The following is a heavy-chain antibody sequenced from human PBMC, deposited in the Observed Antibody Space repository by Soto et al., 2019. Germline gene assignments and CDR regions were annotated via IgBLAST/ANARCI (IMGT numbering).Heavy chain of an antibody. CDR2: IKQDGSEK. V-gene: IGHV3-7*03. D-gene: IGHD6-19*01. CDR1: GFTFSSYW. CDR3: ARGQEGSGWYGGLYYFDY. Sequence: EVQLVESGGGLVQPGGSLRLSCAASGFTFSSYWMSWVRQAPGKGLEWVANIKQDGSEKYYVDSVKGRFTISRDNAKNSLYLQMNSLRAEDTAVYYCARGQEGSGWYGGLYYFDYWGQGTLVTVSS. J-gene: IGHJ4*02.